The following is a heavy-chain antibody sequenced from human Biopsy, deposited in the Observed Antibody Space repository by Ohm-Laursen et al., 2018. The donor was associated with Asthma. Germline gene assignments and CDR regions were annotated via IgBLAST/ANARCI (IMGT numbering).Heavy chain of an antibody. V-gene: IGHV7-4-1*02. CDR1: GYTVTRYA. CDR3: ARMISYYDEMRDPFFDY. Sequence: GASVKVSCNASGYTVTRYAINWVRQAPGQGLEWMGWINTNTGNPTYAQGFTGRFVFSLDTSVNTAHLQISSLKAEDTAVYFCARMISYYDEMRDPFFDYWGQGTLVTFSS. D-gene: IGHD3-16*01. CDR2: INTNTGNP. J-gene: IGHJ4*02.